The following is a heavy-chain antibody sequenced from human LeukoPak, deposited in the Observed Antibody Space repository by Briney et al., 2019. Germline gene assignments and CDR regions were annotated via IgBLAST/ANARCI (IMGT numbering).Heavy chain of an antibody. CDR1: GYTFTSYG. D-gene: IGHD6-6*01. CDR2: ISAYNGNT. J-gene: IGHJ6*03. CDR3: AKARKDPYSSSYYYYYYMDV. V-gene: IGHV1-18*01. Sequence: GASVKVSCKASGYTFTSYGISWVRQAPGQGLEWMGWISAYNGNTNYAQKLQGRVTMTTDTSTSTAYMELRSLRSDDTAVYYCAKARKDPYSSSYYYYYYMDVWGKGTTVTVSS.